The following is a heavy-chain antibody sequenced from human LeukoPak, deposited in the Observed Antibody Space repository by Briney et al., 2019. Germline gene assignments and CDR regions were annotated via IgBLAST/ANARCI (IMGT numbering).Heavy chain of an antibody. V-gene: IGHV4-59*01. J-gene: IGHJ4*02. CDR2: IYYSGST. CDR1: GGSISSYY. D-gene: IGHD5-24*01. Sequence: PETLSLTCTVSGGSISSYYWSWIRQPPGKGLEWIGYIYYSGSTNYNPSLKSRVTISVDTSKNQFSLKLSSVTAADTAVYYCAREIGDRDGYSFDYWGQGTLVTVSS. CDR3: AREIGDRDGYSFDY.